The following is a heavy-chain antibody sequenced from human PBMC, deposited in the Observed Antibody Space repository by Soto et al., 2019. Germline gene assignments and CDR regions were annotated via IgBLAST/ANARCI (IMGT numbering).Heavy chain of an antibody. D-gene: IGHD3-3*01. J-gene: IGHJ2*01. CDR3: AKDWVRFLEWQIPRDWYFDL. CDR1: GFTFSSYA. Sequence: EVQLLESGGGLVQPGGSLRLSCAASGFTFSSYAMSWVRQAPGKGLEWVSAISGSGGSTYYADSVKGRFTISRDNSKNTMYLKMNSLGAEDTAVYCCAKDWVRFLEWQIPRDWYFDLWGRGTLVTVSS. V-gene: IGHV3-23*01. CDR2: ISGSGGST.